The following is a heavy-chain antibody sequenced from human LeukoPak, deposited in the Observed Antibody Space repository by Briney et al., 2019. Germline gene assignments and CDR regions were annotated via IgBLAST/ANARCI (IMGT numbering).Heavy chain of an antibody. CDR1: GYTFTSYD. J-gene: IGHJ3*02. CDR2: MNPNSGNT. D-gene: IGHD2-15*01. CDR3: ARILVVVAQGAFDI. Sequence: GASVKVSCKASGYTFTSYDINWVRQATGQGLEWMGWMNPNSGNTGYAQKFQGRVTMTRNTSISTAYMELSSLRSEDTAVYYCARILVVVAQGAFDIWGQGTMVTVSS. V-gene: IGHV1-8*01.